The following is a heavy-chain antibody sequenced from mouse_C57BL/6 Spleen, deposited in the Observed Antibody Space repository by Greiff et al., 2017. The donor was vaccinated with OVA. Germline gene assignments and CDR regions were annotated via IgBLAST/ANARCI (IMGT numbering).Heavy chain of an antibody. CDR2: IDPSDSSP. V-gene: IGHV1-50*01. CDR3: ARAYDPWFAY. J-gene: IGHJ3*01. CDR1: GYTFTSYW. Sequence: QVQLQQSGAELVKPGASVKLSCKASGYTFTSYWMQWVKQRPGQGLEWIGEIDPSDSSPNYNQKFKGKATLTVDTSSSTAYMQLSCLTSEDSAVYYCARAYDPWFAYWGQGTLVTVSA. D-gene: IGHD2-3*01.